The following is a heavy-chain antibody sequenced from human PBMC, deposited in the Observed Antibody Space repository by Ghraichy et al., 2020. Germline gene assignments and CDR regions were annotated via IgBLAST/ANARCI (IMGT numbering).Heavy chain of an antibody. CDR1: GGSISSGDYY. CDR3: ARAGYGDYGLSPLPSDY. Sequence: SETLSLTCTVSGGSISSGDYYWSWIRQPPGKGLEWIGYIYYSGSTYYNPSLKSRVTISVDTSKNQFSLKLSSVTAADTAVYYCARAGYGDYGLSPLPSDYWGQGTLVTVSS. D-gene: IGHD4-17*01. V-gene: IGHV4-30-4*01. J-gene: IGHJ4*02. CDR2: IYYSGST.